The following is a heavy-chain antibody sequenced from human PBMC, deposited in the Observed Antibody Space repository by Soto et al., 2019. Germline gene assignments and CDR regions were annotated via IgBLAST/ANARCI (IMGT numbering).Heavy chain of an antibody. CDR2: IHYTGST. CDR3: ARGGWSLNL. CDR1: GGSMDNKY. Sequence: DLEESGPGLVKPSETLSLICTVSGGSMDNKYWSWLRQAPGKALEWIGYIHYTGSTNYSPSLKSRVTMSVDTSKKQFSLQLTSVTSADTAVYFCARGGWSLNLWGRGALVTVSS. D-gene: IGHD6-19*01. J-gene: IGHJ4*02. V-gene: IGHV4-59*01.